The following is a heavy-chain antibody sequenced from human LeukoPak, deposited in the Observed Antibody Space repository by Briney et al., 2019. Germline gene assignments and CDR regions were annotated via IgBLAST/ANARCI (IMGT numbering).Heavy chain of an antibody. V-gene: IGHV3-30*02. J-gene: IGHJ4*02. CDR1: GFTFSSYG. CDR3: AKGDSSSYYFDY. CDR2: IRYDGSNK. D-gene: IGHD6-13*01. Sequence: PGGSLRLSCAASGFTFSSYGMHWVRQAPGKGLEWVAFIRYDGSNKYYADSVKGRFTISRDNSKNTLYLQMNSLRAEDTAVYHCAKGDSSSYYFDYWGQGTLVTVSS.